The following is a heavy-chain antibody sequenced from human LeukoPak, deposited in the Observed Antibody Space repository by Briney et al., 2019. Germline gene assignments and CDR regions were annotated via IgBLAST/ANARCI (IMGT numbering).Heavy chain of an antibody. Sequence: SETLSLTCAVYGGSFSGYYWSWIRQPPGKGLEWIGEINHSGSTNYNPSLKSRVTISVDTSKNQFSLKLSSVTAADTAVYYCARGVRTGCFDYWGQGTLVTVSS. CDR3: ARGVRTGCFDY. CDR1: GGSFSGYY. D-gene: IGHD6-19*01. CDR2: INHSGST. J-gene: IGHJ4*02. V-gene: IGHV4-34*01.